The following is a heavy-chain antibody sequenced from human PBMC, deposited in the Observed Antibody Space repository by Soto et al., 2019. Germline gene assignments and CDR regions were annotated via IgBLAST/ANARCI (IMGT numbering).Heavy chain of an antibody. CDR3: AREYGIGGATFDI. CDR1: GFTFSSYD. CDR2: ISYDGSNK. J-gene: IGHJ3*02. D-gene: IGHD2-15*01. Sequence: GGSLRLSCAASGFTFSSYDMHWVRQAPGKGLEWVAVISYDGSNKHYADSVKGRFTISRDNSKNTLYLQMDSLRAEDTAVYYCAREYGIGGATFDIWGQGTMVTVSS. V-gene: IGHV3-30-3*01.